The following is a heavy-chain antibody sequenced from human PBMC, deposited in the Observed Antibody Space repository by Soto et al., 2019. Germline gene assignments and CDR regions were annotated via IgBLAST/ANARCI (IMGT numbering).Heavy chain of an antibody. Sequence: EVQLLESGGVLVQPGGSRRLSCAASGFTFSSYAMSWVRQAPGKGLEWGSAISGSGGSTYYADSVKGRFTISRDNSKNTLYLQMNSLRAEDTAVYYCAKGLILWFGELSPVPDYWGQGTLVTVSS. CDR2: ISGSGGST. D-gene: IGHD3-10*01. J-gene: IGHJ4*02. V-gene: IGHV3-23*01. CDR1: GFTFSSYA. CDR3: AKGLILWFGELSPVPDY.